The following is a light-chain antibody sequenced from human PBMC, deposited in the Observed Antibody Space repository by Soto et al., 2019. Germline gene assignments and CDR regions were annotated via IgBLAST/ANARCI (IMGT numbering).Light chain of an antibody. J-gene: IGKJ4*01. CDR2: KAT. V-gene: IGKV1-5*03. CDR1: QTISSW. Sequence: DIQMTQSPSTLSGSVGDRVTITCRASQTISSWLAWYQQKPGKAPKLLIYKATTLKSGVPSRFSGSGSGTEFTLTISSLQPDDFATYYCQQFNSYPLTFGGETKVDIK. CDR3: QQFNSYPLT.